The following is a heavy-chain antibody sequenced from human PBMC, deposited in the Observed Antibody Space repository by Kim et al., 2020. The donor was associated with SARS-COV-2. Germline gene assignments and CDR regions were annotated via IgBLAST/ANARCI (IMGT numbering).Heavy chain of an antibody. Sequence: SETLSLTCTVSGGSISSYYWSWIRQPPGKGLEWIGYIYYSGSTNYNPSLKSRVTISVDTSKNQFSLKLSSVTAADTAVYYCARGAGYGDPLQLDYWGQGTLVTVSS. CDR2: IYYSGST. V-gene: IGHV4-59*01. D-gene: IGHD4-17*01. CDR3: ARGAGYGDPLQLDY. J-gene: IGHJ4*02. CDR1: GGSISSYY.